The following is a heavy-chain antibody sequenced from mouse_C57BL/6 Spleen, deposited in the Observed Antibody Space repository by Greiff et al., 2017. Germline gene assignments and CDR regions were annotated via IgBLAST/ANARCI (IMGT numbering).Heavy chain of an antibody. D-gene: IGHD1-1*01. CDR3: AMDYSSSYPWFAY. Sequence: LHQSGAELARPGASVKLSCKASGYTFTSYGISWVKQRTGQGLEWIGEIYPRSGNTYYNEKFKGKATLTADKSSSTAYMELRSLTSEDSAVYFCAMDYSSSYPWFAYWGQGTLVTVSA. CDR1: GYTFTSYG. J-gene: IGHJ3*01. V-gene: IGHV1-81*01. CDR2: IYPRSGNT.